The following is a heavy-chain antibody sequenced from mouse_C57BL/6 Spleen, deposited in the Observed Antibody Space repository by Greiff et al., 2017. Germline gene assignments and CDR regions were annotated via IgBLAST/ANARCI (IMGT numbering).Heavy chain of an antibody. CDR2: IWSDGST. D-gene: IGHD3-2*02. CDR3: ARQYSSGYAMDY. Sequence: QVQLQQSGPGLVAPSQSLSITCTVSGFSLTSYGVHWVRQPPGKGLEWLVVIWSDGSTTYNSALKSRLSISKDNSKSQVFLKMNSLQTDDTAMYXGARQYSSGYAMDYWGQGTSVTVSS. J-gene: IGHJ4*01. CDR1: GFSLTSYG. V-gene: IGHV2-6-1*01.